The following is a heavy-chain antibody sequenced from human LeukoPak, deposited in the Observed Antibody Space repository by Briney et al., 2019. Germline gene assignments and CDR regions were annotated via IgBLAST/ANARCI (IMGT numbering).Heavy chain of an antibody. V-gene: IGHV4-31*03. Sequence: SETLSLTCTVSGGSISSGGYYWSWIRQHPGKGLAWIGYIYYSGSTYYNPSLKSRVTISVDTSKNQFSLKLSSVTAADTAVYYCARMARGSIVVVPAAITNNWFDPWGQGTLVTVSS. CDR2: IYYSGST. CDR1: GGSISSGGYY. J-gene: IGHJ5*02. D-gene: IGHD2-2*01. CDR3: ARMARGSIVVVPAAITNNWFDP.